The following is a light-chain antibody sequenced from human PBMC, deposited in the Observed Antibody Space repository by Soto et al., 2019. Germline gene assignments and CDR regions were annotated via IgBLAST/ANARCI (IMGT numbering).Light chain of an antibody. Sequence: SVLTQPPSVSGAPGQGVTLSCTGSSSNIGAGYDVHWYQQLPGAAPTLLIFGNDNRPSGVPDRFSGSRSGTSASLAITGLQAEDEADYYCQSYDRSLSGSVFGAGTKLTVL. CDR3: QSYDRSLSGSV. J-gene: IGLJ1*01. CDR1: SSNIGAGYD. CDR2: GND. V-gene: IGLV1-40*01.